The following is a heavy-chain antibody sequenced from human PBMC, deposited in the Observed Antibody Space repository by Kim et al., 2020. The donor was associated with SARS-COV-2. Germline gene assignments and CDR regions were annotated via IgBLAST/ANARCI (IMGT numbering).Heavy chain of an antibody. CDR2: IYHTGSI. CDR3: ACTKEMRFYGGGRFDY. Sequence: SETLSLTCTVSGDSIRNYYWSWIRQPPGKGLEWIGYIYHTGSINYDPSFKSRVSMSVDTSENQFSLHLRSMTAADTAMYFCACTKEMRFYGGGRFDYWGQGTLVTVSS. CDR1: GDSIRNYY. V-gene: IGHV4-59*12. D-gene: IGHD3-16*01. J-gene: IGHJ4*02.